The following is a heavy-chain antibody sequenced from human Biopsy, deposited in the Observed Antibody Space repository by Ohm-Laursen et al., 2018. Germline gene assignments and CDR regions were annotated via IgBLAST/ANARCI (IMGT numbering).Heavy chain of an antibody. Sequence: SETLSLTCTVSGGSLSSYSWNWIRQPPGKGLEWIGETNQSGSTKYNPSLKRRATLSADSSNSQFSLRLTSVTAADTAIYYCARGSGYFKLDVWGQGTTVTVSS. J-gene: IGHJ6*02. CDR3: ARGSGYFKLDV. D-gene: IGHD5-12*01. CDR2: TNQSGST. V-gene: IGHV4-34*01. CDR1: GGSLSSYS.